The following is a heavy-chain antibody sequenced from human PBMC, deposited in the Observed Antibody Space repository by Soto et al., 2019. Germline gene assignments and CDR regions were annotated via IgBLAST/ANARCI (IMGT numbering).Heavy chain of an antibody. Sequence: QVQLQESGPGLVKPSGTLSLTCAVSSGSISSSNWWSWVRQPPGKGLEWIGEIYHSGSTNYNPSLKCRVTLSVDKSKNPFSLKLSSVTAADTAVYYCARDLDDFWSGYRYFDLWGRGTLVTVSS. D-gene: IGHD3-3*01. CDR2: IYHSGST. CDR1: SGSISSSNW. J-gene: IGHJ2*01. V-gene: IGHV4-4*02. CDR3: ARDLDDFWSGYRYFDL.